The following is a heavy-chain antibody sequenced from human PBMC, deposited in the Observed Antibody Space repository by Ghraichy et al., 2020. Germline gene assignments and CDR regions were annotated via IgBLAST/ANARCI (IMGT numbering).Heavy chain of an antibody. CDR1: GDSISSNNW. Sequence: SETLSLTCAVSGDSISSNNWWNWLRQSPGKGLEWIGEIYHGGTTNYNPSLRGRVSMSLDKSTNQFSLTVISVVAADTAVYYCAKKNWGSAPRCFDSWGQGTLVTVAS. V-gene: IGHV4-4*02. CDR2: IYHGGTT. J-gene: IGHJ4*02. D-gene: IGHD7-27*01. CDR3: AKKNWGSAPRCFDS.